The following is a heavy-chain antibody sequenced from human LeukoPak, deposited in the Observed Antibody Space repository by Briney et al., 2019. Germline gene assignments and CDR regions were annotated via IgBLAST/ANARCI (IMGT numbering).Heavy chain of an antibody. J-gene: IGHJ6*04. V-gene: IGHV4-4*09. CDR1: GGSISDY. D-gene: IGHD3-16*01. CDR2: IHSSGGT. Sequence: PSETLSLTCSVSGGSISDYWGWIRQPPGQTLEWIGYIHSSGGTNYNPSLQSRVTMSVDTSMNQFSLRLSSVTAADTAVYYCARFTYTTRPSDVWGKGTTVTVSS. CDR3: ARFTYTTRPSDV.